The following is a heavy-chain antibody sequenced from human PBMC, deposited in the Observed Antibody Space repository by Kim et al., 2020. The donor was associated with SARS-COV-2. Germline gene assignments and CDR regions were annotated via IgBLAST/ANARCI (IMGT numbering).Heavy chain of an antibody. CDR3: AKFDGGYRNLDY. D-gene: IGHD2-15*01. CDR1: GFTFGDYA. V-gene: IGHV3-9*01. J-gene: IGHJ4*02. Sequence: GGSLRLSCAASGFTFGDYAMHWVRQAPGKGLEWVSGISWNSGSIYYADSVKGRFTISRDNAKNSLYLQMNSLRAEDTAFYYCAKFDGGYRNLDYWGQGTRVTVSS. CDR2: ISWNSGSI.